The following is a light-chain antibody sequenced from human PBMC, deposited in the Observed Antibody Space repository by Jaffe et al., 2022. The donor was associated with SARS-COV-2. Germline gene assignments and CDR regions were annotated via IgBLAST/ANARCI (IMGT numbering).Light chain of an antibody. CDR1: SSNIGAGYD. CDR3: QSYDSSLSGSWV. J-gene: IGLJ3*02. Sequence: QSVLTQPPSVSGAPGQRVTISCTGSSSNIGAGYDVHWYQQFPGAAPKLLIYYSTNRPSGVPDRFSGSKSGTSASLAISGLQAEDEADYYCQSYDSSLSGSWVFGGGTKLTVL. V-gene: IGLV1-40*01. CDR2: YST.